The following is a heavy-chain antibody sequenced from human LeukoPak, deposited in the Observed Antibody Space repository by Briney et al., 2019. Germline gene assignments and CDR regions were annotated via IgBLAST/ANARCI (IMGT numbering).Heavy chain of an antibody. CDR3: ARDPRGFDL. J-gene: IGHJ2*01. CDR1: GGSFSGYY. Sequence: SETLSLTCAVYGGSFSGYYWSWIRQPPGKGLEWIGEINHSGSTNYNLSLKSRVTISVDTSKNQFSLKLSSVTAADTAVYYCARDPRGFDLWGRGTLVTVSS. CDR2: INHSGST. V-gene: IGHV4-34*01.